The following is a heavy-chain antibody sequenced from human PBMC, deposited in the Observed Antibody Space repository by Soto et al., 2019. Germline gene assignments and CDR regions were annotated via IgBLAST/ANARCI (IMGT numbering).Heavy chain of an antibody. D-gene: IGHD4-17*01. CDR1: GYTSTSYA. J-gene: IGHJ4*02. CDR2: INAGNGNT. Sequence: GASVKVSCKASGYTSTSYAMHWVRQAPGQRLEWMGWINAGNGNTKYSQKFQGRVTITRDASASTAYMELSSLRSEDTAVYYCASSTADYDGYYFDYWGQGTLVTVSS. V-gene: IGHV1-3*01. CDR3: ASSTADYDGYYFDY.